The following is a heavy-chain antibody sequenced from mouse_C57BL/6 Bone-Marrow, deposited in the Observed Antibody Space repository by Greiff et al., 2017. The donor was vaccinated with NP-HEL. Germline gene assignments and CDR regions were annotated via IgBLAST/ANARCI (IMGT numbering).Heavy chain of an antibody. Sequence: EVMLVESGEGLVKPGGSLKLSCAASGFTFSSYAMSWVRQTPEKRLEWVAYISSGGDYTYYADPVKGRFTISRDNARNTLYLQMSSLKSEDTAMYYCTRDRPIYYDSLWYFDVGGTGTTVTVSS. CDR1: GFTFSSYA. J-gene: IGHJ1*03. CDR2: ISSGGDYT. D-gene: IGHD2-4*01. V-gene: IGHV5-9-1*02. CDR3: TRDRPIYYDSLWYFDV.